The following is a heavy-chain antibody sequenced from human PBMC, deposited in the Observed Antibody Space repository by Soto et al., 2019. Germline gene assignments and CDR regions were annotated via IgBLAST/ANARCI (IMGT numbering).Heavy chain of an antibody. CDR3: ARGESLCAARTNNYFDP. V-gene: IGHV4-34*01. CDR1: GGSFSGYY. J-gene: IGHJ5*02. Sequence: SETLSLTCAVYGGSFSGYYWSWIRQPPGKGLEWIGEINHSGSTNYNPSLKSRGTISVDTSKNQFSLKLSSGTAADTAVYYCARGESLCAARTNNYFDPRRQGSLVTVS. CDR2: INHSGST. D-gene: IGHD6-6*01.